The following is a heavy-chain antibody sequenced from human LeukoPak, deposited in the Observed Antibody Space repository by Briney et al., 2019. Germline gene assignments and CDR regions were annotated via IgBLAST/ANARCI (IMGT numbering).Heavy chain of an antibody. D-gene: IGHD3-9*01. CDR2: ISADNGNT. V-gene: IGHV1-18*01. CDR1: GYTFSSYG. Sequence: ASVKVSCKASGYTFSSYGISWVRQAPGQGLEWMGWISADNGNTNYALKLQGRVTMTTDTSTSTAYMELRSLRSDDTAVYYCARVWDILTGYYNYMDVWGKGTTVTVSS. CDR3: ARVWDILTGYYNYMDV. J-gene: IGHJ6*03.